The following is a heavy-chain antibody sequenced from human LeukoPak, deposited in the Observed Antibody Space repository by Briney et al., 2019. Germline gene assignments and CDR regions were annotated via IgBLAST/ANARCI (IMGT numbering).Heavy chain of an antibody. CDR2: ISSSSSYI. J-gene: IGHJ5*02. D-gene: IGHD5-24*01. CDR1: GFTFSSYS. CDR3: ARDIAETDGWRGWFDP. V-gene: IGHV3-21*01. Sequence: GGSPRLSCAASGFTFSSYSMNWVRQAPGKGLEWVSSISSSSSYIYYADSVKGRFTISRDNAKNSLYLQMNSLRAEDTAVYYCARDIAETDGWRGWFDPWGQGTLVTVSS.